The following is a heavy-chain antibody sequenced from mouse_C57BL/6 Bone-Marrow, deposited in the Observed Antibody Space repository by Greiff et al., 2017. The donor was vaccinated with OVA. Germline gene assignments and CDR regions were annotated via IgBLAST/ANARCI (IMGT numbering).Heavy chain of an antibody. Sequence: QVQLQQPGAELVKPGASVKLSCKASGYTFTSYWMHWVKQRPGQGLEWIGMIHPNSGSTNYNEKFKSKATLTADKSSSTAYMQLSSLTSEDSAVYFCALLLRYCYAMDYWGQGTSVTVSS. V-gene: IGHV1-64*01. CDR2: IHPNSGST. D-gene: IGHD1-1*01. J-gene: IGHJ4*01. CDR1: GYTFTSYW. CDR3: ALLLRYCYAMDY.